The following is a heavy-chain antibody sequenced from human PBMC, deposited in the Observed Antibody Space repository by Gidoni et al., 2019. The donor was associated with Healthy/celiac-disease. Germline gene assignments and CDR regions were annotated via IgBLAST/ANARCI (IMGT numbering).Heavy chain of an antibody. CDR2: ISSSSSYI. D-gene: IGHD3-22*01. J-gene: IGHJ4*02. V-gene: IGHV3-21*01. CDR1: GFTFSSYS. CDR3: AREMGYYDSSGYLHY. Sequence: EVQLVESGGGLVKPGGSLRLSCAASGFTFSSYSMNWVRQAPGKGLEWVSSISSSSSYIYYADSVKGRFTISRDNAKNSLYLQMNSLRAEDTAVYYCAREMGYYDSSGYLHYWGQGTLVTVSS.